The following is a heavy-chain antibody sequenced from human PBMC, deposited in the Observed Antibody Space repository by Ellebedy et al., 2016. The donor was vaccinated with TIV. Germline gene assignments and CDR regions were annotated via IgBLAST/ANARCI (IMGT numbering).Heavy chain of an antibody. CDR2: IKQDGSEQ. D-gene: IGHD6-19*01. J-gene: IGHJ4*02. V-gene: IGHV3-7*01. CDR3: ARDKLQNAVAGSNFDY. Sequence: GGSLRLXCAASGFTFSSYWTSWVRQAPGKGLEWVANIKQDGSEQYYVDSVKGRFTISRDNAKNSLFLQMNSLRAEDTAVYYCARDKLQNAVAGSNFDYWGQGALVAVSS. CDR1: GFTFSSYW.